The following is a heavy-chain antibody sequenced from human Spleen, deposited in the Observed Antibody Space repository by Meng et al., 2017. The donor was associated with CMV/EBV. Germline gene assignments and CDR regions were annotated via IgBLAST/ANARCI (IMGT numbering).Heavy chain of an antibody. D-gene: IGHD2-2*01. V-gene: IGHV3-48*03. CDR3: ARDREYQRGRDYYYGMDV. J-gene: IGHJ6*02. CDR2: ISSSGSAI. Sequence: GGSLRLSCAASGFTFSSYEMNWVRQAPGRGLEWISYISSSGSAIYYAGAVKGRFTISRDDAKNSLYLQMNSLRAEDTAVYYCARDREYQRGRDYYYGMDVWGQGTTVTVSS. CDR1: GFTFSSYE.